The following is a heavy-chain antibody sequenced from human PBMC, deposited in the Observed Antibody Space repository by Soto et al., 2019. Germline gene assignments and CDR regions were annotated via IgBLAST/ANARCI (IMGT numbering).Heavy chain of an antibody. J-gene: IGHJ4*02. D-gene: IGHD1-26*01. CDR3: TTGPFSGSHTVEDC. V-gene: IGHV3-15*07. CDR1: GFTFSNAW. CDR2: IKSKSDGGTA. Sequence: GSLRLSCAASGFTFSNAWMNWVRQAPGKGLEWVGRIKSKSDGGTADYAAPVKGRFTMSRDDSENTLYLEMNSLKSEDTAVYYCTTGPFSGSHTVEDCWGQGTLVTVSS.